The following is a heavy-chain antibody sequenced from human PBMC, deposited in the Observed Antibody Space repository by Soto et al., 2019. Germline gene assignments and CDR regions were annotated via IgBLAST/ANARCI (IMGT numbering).Heavy chain of an antibody. D-gene: IGHD3-3*01. J-gene: IGHJ4*02. Sequence: PGGSLRLSCVASGFSFGSYALTWVRQAPGKGLEWVSTISGSDGKTFYADAVKGRFSISRDISQSTLYLQMNSLRADDTAIYYCARWSYLDYWGQGTRVTVS. CDR2: ISGSDGKT. V-gene: IGHV3-23*01. CDR3: ARWSYLDY. CDR1: GFSFGSYA.